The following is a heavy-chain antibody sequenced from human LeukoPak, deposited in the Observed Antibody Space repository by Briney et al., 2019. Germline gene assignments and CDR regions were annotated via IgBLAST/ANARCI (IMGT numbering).Heavy chain of an antibody. CDR1: GGTFSSYA. D-gene: IGHD4-17*01. CDR2: IIPILGIA. V-gene: IGHV1-69*04. CDR3: ARVESYGDYPNY. Sequence: SVKVSCKASGGTFSSYAISWVRQAPGQGLEWMGRIIPILGIANYAQKFQGRVTITADKPTSTAYMELSSLRSEDTAVYYCARVESYGDYPNYWGQGTLVTVSS. J-gene: IGHJ4*02.